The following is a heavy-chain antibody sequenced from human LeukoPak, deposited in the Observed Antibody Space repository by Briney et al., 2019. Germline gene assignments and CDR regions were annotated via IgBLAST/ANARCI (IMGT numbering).Heavy chain of an antibody. D-gene: IGHD6-25*01. J-gene: IGHJ4*02. CDR1: GFTFSSHG. CDR2: ISYDGSNK. Sequence: PGGSLRLSCAASGFTFSSHGMDWVRQAPGKGLEWVAFISYDGSNKYYVDSVKGRFTISRDNSKNTLYLQINSLGPEDTAVYYCARGSGYGELDHWGQGAPVTVSS. V-gene: IGHV3-30*03. CDR3: ARGSGYGELDH.